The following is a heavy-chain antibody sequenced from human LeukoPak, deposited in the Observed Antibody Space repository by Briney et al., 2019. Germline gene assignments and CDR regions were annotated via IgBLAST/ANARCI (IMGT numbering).Heavy chain of an antibody. CDR1: GGSISSSSYY. V-gene: IGHV4-39*07. CDR2: IYYSGST. CDR3: ARGRWPPNFFDY. D-gene: IGHD4-23*01. J-gene: IGHJ4*02. Sequence: SETLSLTCTVSGGSISSSSYYWGWIRQPPGKELEWIGSIYYSGSTYYNPPLKSRVTISVDTSKNQFSLKLSSVTAADTAVYYCARGRWPPNFFDYWGRGTLVTVSS.